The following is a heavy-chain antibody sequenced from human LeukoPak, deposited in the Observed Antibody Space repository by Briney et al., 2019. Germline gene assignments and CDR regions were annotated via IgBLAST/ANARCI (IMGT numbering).Heavy chain of an antibody. J-gene: IGHJ6*02. D-gene: IGHD3-3*01. CDR3: APRLASRTIYGMDV. CDR1: GFTFSSYA. Sequence: QSGGSLRLSCAASGFTFSSYAMHWVRQAPGKGLEWVAVISYEGSNKYYADSVKGRFTISRDNSKNTLYLQMNSMRAEDTAVYYCAPRLASRTIYGMDVWGQGTTVTVSS. V-gene: IGHV3-30-3*01. CDR2: ISYEGSNK.